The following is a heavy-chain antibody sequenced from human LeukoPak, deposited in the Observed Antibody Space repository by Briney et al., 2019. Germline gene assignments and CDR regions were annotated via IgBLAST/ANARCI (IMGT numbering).Heavy chain of an antibody. CDR2: INPNSGDT. J-gene: IGHJ4*02. D-gene: IGHD6-19*01. CDR3: ARVGSSGWYVHPTLDY. CDR1: GYTFTGYY. V-gene: IGHV1-2*02. Sequence: ASVKVTCKPFGYTFTGYYMHWVRQAPGQGLEWMGWINPNSGDTNYAQKFQGRVTVTRDTSISTAYMELSWLSTDDTAVYYCARVGSSGWYVHPTLDYWGQGTLVTVSS.